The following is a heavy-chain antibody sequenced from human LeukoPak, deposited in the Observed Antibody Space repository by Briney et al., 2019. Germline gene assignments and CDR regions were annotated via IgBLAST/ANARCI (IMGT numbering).Heavy chain of an antibody. CDR1: GGSFSGYY. Sequence: SETLSLTCAVYGGSFSGYYWSWIRQPPGKGLEWIGEINHSRSTNYNPSLKSRVTISVDTSKNQFSLKLSSVTAADTAVYYCARTNLLESSDYWGQGTLVTVSS. J-gene: IGHJ4*02. CDR3: ARTNLLESSDY. V-gene: IGHV4-34*01. D-gene: IGHD3-3*01. CDR2: INHSRST.